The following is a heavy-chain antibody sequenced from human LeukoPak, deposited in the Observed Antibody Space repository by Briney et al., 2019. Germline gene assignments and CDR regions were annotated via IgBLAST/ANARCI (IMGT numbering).Heavy chain of an antibody. CDR2: TSDDGTHK. J-gene: IGHJ4*02. V-gene: IGHV3-30*03. CDR3: ARESVPATGGFDY. CDR1: GFTFSGHD. Sequence: QTGGSLRLSCAASGFTFSGHDIHWVRQAPGKGLEWVASTSDDGTHKYYADSVKGRFTVSRDNSKSTLYHQMNSLRTEDSAVYSCARESVPATGGFDYWGQGTLVTVSS. D-gene: IGHD2-15*01.